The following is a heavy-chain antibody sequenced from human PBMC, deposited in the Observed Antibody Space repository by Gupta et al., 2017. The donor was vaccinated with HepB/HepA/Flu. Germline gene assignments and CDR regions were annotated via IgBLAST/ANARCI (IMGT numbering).Heavy chain of an antibody. CDR2: IGGGGSVI. J-gene: IGHJ4*02. CDR3: ARARGTDY. Sequence: EVQLVEPGGGLVQPGGCLRLSCAVSGFPVSAYTMTWVRQAPGKGLEWVSSIGGGGSVIFYADSVKGRFTISRDNPKNSLYLQMNSLRDEDTAVYYCARARGTDYWGQGTLVTVSS. V-gene: IGHV3-48*02. CDR1: GFPVSAYT. D-gene: IGHD3-16*01.